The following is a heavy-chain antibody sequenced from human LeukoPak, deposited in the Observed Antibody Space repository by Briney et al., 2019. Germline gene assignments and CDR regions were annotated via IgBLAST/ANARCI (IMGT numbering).Heavy chain of an antibody. CDR2: IYYSGST. CDR1: GGSVSSGSYY. J-gene: IGHJ4*02. Sequence: ASETLSLTCTVSGGSVSSGSYYWRWIRQPPGKGLEWIGYIYYSGSTNYNPSLKSRVTISVDTSKNQFSLKLSSVTAADTAVYYCARVSEYVDTVSDYWGQGTLVTVSS. CDR3: ARVSEYVDTVSDY. V-gene: IGHV4-61*01. D-gene: IGHD5-18*01.